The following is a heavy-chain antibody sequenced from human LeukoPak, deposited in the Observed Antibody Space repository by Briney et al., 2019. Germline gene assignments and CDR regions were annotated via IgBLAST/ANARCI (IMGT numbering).Heavy chain of an antibody. Sequence: GESLKISCKGSGYSFTSYWIGWVRQMRVKGREWMGIIYPGVSDTTYSPSFQGNVYISADKSISTAYLKWSSMKASDTAMYYCARQDSSVNMVRGVERPHYGMDVWGQGTTVTVSS. CDR2: IYPGVSDT. CDR3: ARQDSSVNMVRGVERPHYGMDV. D-gene: IGHD3-10*01. J-gene: IGHJ6*02. CDR1: GYSFTSYW. V-gene: IGHV5-51*01.